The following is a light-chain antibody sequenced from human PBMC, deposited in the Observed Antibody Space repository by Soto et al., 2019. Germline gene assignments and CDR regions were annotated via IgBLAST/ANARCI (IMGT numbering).Light chain of an antibody. V-gene: IGKV1-5*01. J-gene: IGKJ1*01. CDR1: QSINTW. CDR2: DAY. Sequence: DIQMTQSPSTLSAPVGDRVTITCRASQSINTWLAWYQQKPGKAPKLLIYDAYSLQSGVPSRVSGSGSGTEFTLTIISLQPDDSATYYCQQYNSYPWTFGQGTKVEIK. CDR3: QQYNSYPWT.